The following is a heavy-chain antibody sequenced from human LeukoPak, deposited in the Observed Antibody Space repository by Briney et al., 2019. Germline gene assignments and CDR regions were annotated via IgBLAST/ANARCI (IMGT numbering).Heavy chain of an antibody. Sequence: SETLSLTCTVSGDSISSYYWSWIRQPPGKGLEWIGYIYYSGSTNYNPSLKSRVTISVDTSRNQFSLKLSSVTAADTAVYYCARHLGPFWSGYDDYWGQGTLVTVSS. J-gene: IGHJ4*02. D-gene: IGHD3-3*01. CDR1: GDSISSYY. CDR3: ARHLGPFWSGYDDY. CDR2: IYYSGST. V-gene: IGHV4-59*08.